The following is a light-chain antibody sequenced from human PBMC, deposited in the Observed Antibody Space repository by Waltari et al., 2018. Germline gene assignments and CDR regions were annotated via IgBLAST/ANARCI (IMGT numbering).Light chain of an antibody. Sequence: QSALTQPASVSGSPGQSITISCTGTSSDVGGYNYVSWYQQHPGKAPKLMIYEVSNRPAGVSNRFSGSQSGNTASLTISGLQAEDEADYYCSSYTSISLSVFGGGTKLTVL. J-gene: IGLJ2*01. CDR1: SSDVGGYNY. V-gene: IGLV2-14*01. CDR2: EVS. CDR3: SSYTSISLSV.